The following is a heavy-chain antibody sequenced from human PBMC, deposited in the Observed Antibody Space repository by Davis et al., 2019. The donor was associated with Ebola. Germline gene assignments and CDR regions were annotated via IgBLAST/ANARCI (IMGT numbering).Heavy chain of an antibody. J-gene: IGHJ6*03. D-gene: IGHD7-27*01. V-gene: IGHV1-18*04. CDR1: GYTFTRYA. CDR3: ARDLGMVYSYYMDV. Sequence: AASVKVSCKASGYTFTRYAISWVRQAPGQGLDWMGWISAYNGNTNYAQKLQGRVTMTTDTSTSTAYMELRSLRSDDTAVYYCARDLGMVYSYYMDVWGKGTTVTVSS. CDR2: ISAYNGNT.